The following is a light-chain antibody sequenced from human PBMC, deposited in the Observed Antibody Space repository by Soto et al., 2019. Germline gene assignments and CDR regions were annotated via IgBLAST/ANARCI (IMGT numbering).Light chain of an antibody. Sequence: DIQMTQSPSSLSASVGHRVTITFRARQSISSYLNWYQQKPGKAPKLLIYAASSLQSGVPSRFSGSGSGTDFTLTISSLQPEDFATYYCQQSYSTPWTFGQGTKVEIK. V-gene: IGKV1-39*01. CDR3: QQSYSTPWT. CDR2: AAS. CDR1: QSISSY. J-gene: IGKJ1*01.